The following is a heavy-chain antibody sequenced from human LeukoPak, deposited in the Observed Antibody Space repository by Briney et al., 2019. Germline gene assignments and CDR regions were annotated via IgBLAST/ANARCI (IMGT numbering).Heavy chain of an antibody. CDR1: GFTFDDYA. V-gene: IGHV3-9*01. Sequence: GRSLRLSCAASGFTFDDYAMHWVRQAPGKGLEWVSGINWNSGSIGYADSVKGRFTISRDNAKNSLYLQMNSLRAEDTALYYCAKGPYYYDSSGYYGNGAFDIWGQGTMVTVSS. J-gene: IGHJ3*02. CDR3: AKGPYYYDSSGYYGNGAFDI. D-gene: IGHD3-22*01. CDR2: INWNSGSI.